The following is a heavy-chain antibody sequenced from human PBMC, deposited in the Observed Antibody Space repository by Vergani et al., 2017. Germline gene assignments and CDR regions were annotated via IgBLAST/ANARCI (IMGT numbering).Heavy chain of an antibody. J-gene: IGHJ4*02. CDR3: ARGRKWPNVRAPFDY. Sequence: QVQLQESGPGLVKPSETLSLTCTVSGGSISSYYWSWIRQPPGKGLEWIGYIYYSGSTNYNPSLKSRVTISVDTSKNQFSLKLSSVTAADTAVYYCARGRKWPNVRAPFDYWGQGTLVTVSS. D-gene: IGHD2-8*01. CDR2: IYYSGST. V-gene: IGHV4-59*12. CDR1: GGSISSYY.